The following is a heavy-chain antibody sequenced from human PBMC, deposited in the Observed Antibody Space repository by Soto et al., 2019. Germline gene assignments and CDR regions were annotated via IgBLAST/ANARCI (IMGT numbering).Heavy chain of an antibody. CDR3: ARDVGDSSSPLGSWFDP. J-gene: IGHJ5*02. CDR2: IYYSGST. V-gene: IGHV4-59*01. CDR1: GGSISSYY. D-gene: IGHD6-13*01. Sequence: SETLSLTCTVSGGSISSYYWSWIRQPPGKGLEWIGYIYYSGSTNYNPSLKSRVTISVDTSKNQFSLKLSSVTAADTAVYYCARDVGDSSSPLGSWFDPWGQGTLVTVSS.